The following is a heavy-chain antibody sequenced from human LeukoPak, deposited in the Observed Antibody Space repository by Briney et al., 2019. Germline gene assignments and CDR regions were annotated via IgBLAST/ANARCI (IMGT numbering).Heavy chain of an antibody. J-gene: IGHJ5*02. V-gene: IGHV4-59*08. Sequence: PSETLSLTCTVSGGSISSYYWTWIRQPPGKGLEWIGYIHYSGSTNYNPSLKSRVTISVDTSKNQFSLKLSSVTAADTAVYYCARHRVAAAANWFDPWGQGTLVTVSS. CDR3: ARHRVAAAANWFDP. CDR2: IHYSGST. CDR1: GGSISSYY. D-gene: IGHD6-13*01.